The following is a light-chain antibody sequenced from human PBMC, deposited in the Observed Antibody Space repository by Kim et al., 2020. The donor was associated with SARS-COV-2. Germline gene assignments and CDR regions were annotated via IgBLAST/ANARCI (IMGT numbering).Light chain of an antibody. V-gene: IGLV4-69*01. CDR1: SGHSSYA. CDR2: LNSDGSG. Sequence: LGASVKLPCSLGSGHSSYAIAWHQQQREKGPRYLMKLNSDGSGSKGDGIPDRFAGAGSGAERYLTISSLHSEDEADCDGQTWGTVVFGGGTQLTVL. CDR3: QTWGTVV. J-gene: IGLJ2*01.